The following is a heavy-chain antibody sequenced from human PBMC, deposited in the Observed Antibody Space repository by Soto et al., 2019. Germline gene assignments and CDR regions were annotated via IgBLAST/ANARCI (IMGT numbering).Heavy chain of an antibody. CDR1: GFTFSSYG. J-gene: IGHJ4*02. CDR3: AREGIAGGGFDY. V-gene: IGHV3-33*01. D-gene: IGHD6-13*01. CDR2: IWYDGSNK. Sequence: QVQLVESGGGVVQPGRSLRLSCAASGFTFSSYGMHWVRQAPGKGLEWVAVIWYDGSNKYYADSVKGRFTTSRDNSKNTLYLQMNSLRAEDTAVYYCAREGIAGGGFDYWGQGTLVTVSS.